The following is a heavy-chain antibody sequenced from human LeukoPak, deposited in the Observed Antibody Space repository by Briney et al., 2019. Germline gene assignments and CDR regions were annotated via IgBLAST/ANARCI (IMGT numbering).Heavy chain of an antibody. CDR3: ASDITRVRGVFFQH. D-gene: IGHD3-10*01. V-gene: IGHV3-23*01. CDR1: GFIFSSYA. Sequence: PGGSLRLSCAASGFIFSSYAMSWVRQAPGKGLEWVSAISGSGGSTYYADSVKGRFTISRDNSKNSLYLQMNSLRAEDTAVYDCASDITRVRGVFFQHWGQGTLVTVSS. J-gene: IGHJ1*01. CDR2: ISGSGGST.